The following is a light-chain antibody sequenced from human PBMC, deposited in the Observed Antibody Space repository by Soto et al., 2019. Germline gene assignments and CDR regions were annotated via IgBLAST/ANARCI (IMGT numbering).Light chain of an antibody. Sequence: DIQMTHSPSTLSASVGDGVPIPCRASQSISSGWAWYQQKHVKAPKLLIYDASSLESGVPSRFSGSGSETEFTLTISSLQPDDFATYYCQQYNSYSPWTCGQGTKVEIQ. CDR2: DAS. CDR3: QQYNSYSPWT. J-gene: IGKJ1*01. V-gene: IGKV1-5*01. CDR1: QSISSG.